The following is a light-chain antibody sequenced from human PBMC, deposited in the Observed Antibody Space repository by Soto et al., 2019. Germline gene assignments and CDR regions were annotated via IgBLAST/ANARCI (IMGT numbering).Light chain of an antibody. CDR1: QGISNY. Sequence: IQLTQSPSSLSASVGDRVTITCRASQGISNYLAWYQQKPGKAPKLLIYAASTLQSGVPSRFSGSGSGTDFTRTISSLQPEDFATYYCQRLSHAFGGGTKVEIK. CDR3: QRLSHA. J-gene: IGKJ4*01. CDR2: AAS. V-gene: IGKV1-9*01.